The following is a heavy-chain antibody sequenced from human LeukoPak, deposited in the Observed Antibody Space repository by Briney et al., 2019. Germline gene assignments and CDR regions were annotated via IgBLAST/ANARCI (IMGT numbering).Heavy chain of an antibody. J-gene: IGHJ4*02. Sequence: PSETLSLTCSVSGASISTYYWSWIRQPPEKGLEWIGYIHYSGSTSYNPSLKSRVTMSVDTSNDQFSLKVSSVTAADTAVYYCARGGSSWYADYWGQGTPITVSS. CDR3: ARGGSSWYADY. D-gene: IGHD6-13*01. CDR2: IHYSGST. V-gene: IGHV4-59*01. CDR1: GASISTYY.